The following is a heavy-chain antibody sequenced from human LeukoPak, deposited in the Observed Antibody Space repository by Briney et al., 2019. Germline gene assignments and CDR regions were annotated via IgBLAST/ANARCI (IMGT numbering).Heavy chain of an antibody. J-gene: IGHJ4*02. CDR2: IWYDGGNK. D-gene: IGHD5-24*01. CDR1: GFTFSSYG. Sequence: GRSLRLSCAASGFTFSSYGMHWVGQAPAKGREGVAVIWYDGGNKYYADSVKGRFTISRGNSKNTLYLQMNSLRAEDTAVYYCARDQWMATTIDYWGQGTLVTVSS. V-gene: IGHV3-33*01. CDR3: ARDQWMATTIDY.